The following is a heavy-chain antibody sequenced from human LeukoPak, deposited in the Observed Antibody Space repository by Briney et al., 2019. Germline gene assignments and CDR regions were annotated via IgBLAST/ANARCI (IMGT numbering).Heavy chain of an antibody. J-gene: IGHJ4*02. Sequence: PVKVSCKASGYTFTSYYMHWVRQAPGQGLEWMGGIIPIFGTANYAQKFQGRVTITADESTSTAYMELSSLRSEDTAVYYCARQDTAMAAFDYWGQGTLVTVSS. V-gene: IGHV1-69*13. CDR1: GYTFTSYY. D-gene: IGHD5-18*01. CDR2: IIPIFGTA. CDR3: ARQDTAMAAFDY.